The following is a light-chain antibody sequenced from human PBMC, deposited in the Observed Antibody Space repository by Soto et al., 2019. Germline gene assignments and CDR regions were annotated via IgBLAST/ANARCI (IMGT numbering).Light chain of an antibody. V-gene: IGKV1-9*01. CDR2: AAS. CDR3: QQLNSYPIT. CDR1: QGINTF. J-gene: IGKJ5*01. Sequence: IQLTQSPSSLSASLGDRVAITCRASQGINTFLAWYQQKAGKAPKLLIYAASTLQSGVPSRFSGSGSGTDFTLTISSLQSEDFATYYCQQLNSYPITFGQGTHWRL.